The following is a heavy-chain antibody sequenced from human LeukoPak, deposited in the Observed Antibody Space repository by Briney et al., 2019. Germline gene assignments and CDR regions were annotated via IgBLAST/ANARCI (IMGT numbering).Heavy chain of an antibody. Sequence: GGSLRLSCAASGFTFKDAWMSWVRQAPGKGLEWVGRIISKKDGETTDYTAPVKGRFTILRDDSKDTLHPQMNSLRAEDTAVYYCARVHYYGSGSYSNKEIFDYWGQGTLVTVSS. CDR1: GFTFKDAW. CDR2: IISKKDGETT. D-gene: IGHD3-10*01. J-gene: IGHJ4*02. V-gene: IGHV3-15*01. CDR3: ARVHYYGSGSYSNKEIFDY.